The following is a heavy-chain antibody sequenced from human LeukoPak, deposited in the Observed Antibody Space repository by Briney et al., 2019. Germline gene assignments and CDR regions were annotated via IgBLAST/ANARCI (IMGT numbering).Heavy chain of an antibody. D-gene: IGHD3-22*01. J-gene: IGHJ5*02. CDR3: ARQFTYYYDSSGPLYNWFDP. CDR1: GGSISSSSYY. CDR2: IYYSGST. V-gene: IGHV4-39*07. Sequence: SETLSLTCTVSGGSISSSSYYWGWIRQPPGKGLEWIGSIYYSGSTYYNPSLKSRVTISVDTSKNQFSLKLSSVTAADTAVYYCARQFTYYYDSSGPLYNWFDPWGQGTLVTVSS.